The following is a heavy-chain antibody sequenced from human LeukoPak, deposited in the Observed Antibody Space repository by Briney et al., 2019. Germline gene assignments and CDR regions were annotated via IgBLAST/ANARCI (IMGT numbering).Heavy chain of an antibody. V-gene: IGHV4-39*01. J-gene: IGHJ4*02. CDR1: GGSISSSFYY. CDR3: AKEPDCSSTSCYAVFDC. D-gene: IGHD2-2*01. CDR2: IYYSGIT. Sequence: KPSETLSLTCTVSGGSISSSFYYWGWIRHPPGKGLEWIGSIYYSGITYYNPSLKSRVTISVDTSKNQFSLNMSSVTAADTAVYYCAKEPDCSSTSCYAVFDCWGQGTLVTVSS.